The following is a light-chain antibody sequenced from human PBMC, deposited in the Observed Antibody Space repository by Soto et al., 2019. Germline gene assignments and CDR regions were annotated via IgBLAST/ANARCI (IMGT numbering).Light chain of an antibody. CDR3: CSYAGSYNWV. CDR1: SSDVGGYNY. CDR2: DVS. Sequence: QSALTQPRSVSGSPGQSVTISCTGTSSDVGGYNYVSWYQQHPGKAPKLMIYDVSKRPSGVPDRFFGSKSGNTASLTISGLQAEDEADYYCCSYAGSYNWVFGGGTKVTVL. J-gene: IGLJ3*02. V-gene: IGLV2-11*01.